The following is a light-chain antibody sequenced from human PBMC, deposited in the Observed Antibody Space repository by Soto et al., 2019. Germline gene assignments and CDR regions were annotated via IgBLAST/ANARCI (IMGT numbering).Light chain of an antibody. CDR3: TSHTGSDTWV. Sequence: QSALAQPPSVSASPGQSVTVSCTGTSSDVGGYDRVSWYQQAPGTAPKLIIYQVTNRSSGVPDRFSGSKSGNTAALTISGLQAEDEGDYYCTSHTGSDTWVFGGGTKLTVL. CDR1: SSDVGGYDR. CDR2: QVT. J-gene: IGLJ3*02. V-gene: IGLV2-18*02.